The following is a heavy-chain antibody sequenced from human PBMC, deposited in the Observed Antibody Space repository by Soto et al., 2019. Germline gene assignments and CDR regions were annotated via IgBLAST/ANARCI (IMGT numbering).Heavy chain of an antibody. CDR1: GYTFTSYG. Sequence: GASVKVSCKASGYTFTSYGISWVRQAPGQGLEWMGWISAYNGNTNYAQKLQGRVTMTTDTSTSTAYMELRSLRSDDTAVYYCARDSCSGGSCGILFYYYYYYGMDVWGQGTTVTVSS. CDR2: ISAYNGNT. J-gene: IGHJ6*02. CDR3: ARDSCSGGSCGILFYYYYYYGMDV. V-gene: IGHV1-18*01. D-gene: IGHD2-15*01.